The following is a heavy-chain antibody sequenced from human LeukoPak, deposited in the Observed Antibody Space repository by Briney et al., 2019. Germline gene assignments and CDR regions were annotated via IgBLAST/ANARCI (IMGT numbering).Heavy chain of an antibody. D-gene: IGHD1-26*01. CDR2: IYTSGST. Sequence: SETLSLTCTVSGGSLSSYYWSWIRQPAGKGLEWIGRIYTSGSTNYNPSLTSRVTMSVDTSKNQFSLKLSSVTAADTAVYYCARDYSGSYSNWFDPWGQGTLVTVSS. J-gene: IGHJ5*02. CDR1: GGSLSSYY. CDR3: ARDYSGSYSNWFDP. V-gene: IGHV4-4*07.